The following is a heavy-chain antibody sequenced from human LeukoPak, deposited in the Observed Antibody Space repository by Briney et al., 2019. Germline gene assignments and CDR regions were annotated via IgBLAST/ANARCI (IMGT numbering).Heavy chain of an antibody. CDR1: GFTFNTYS. CDR3: ARGLVVVPAAIRTYYYYYVDV. D-gene: IGHD2-2*02. CDR2: ISDGSTYI. V-gene: IGHV3-21*01. J-gene: IGHJ6*03. Sequence: GGSLRLSCAASGFTFNTYSMNWVRQAPGKGLEWVSSISDGSTYIYYADSVKGRFTISRDNAKNSLYLQMNSLRADDTAVYYCARGLVVVPAAIRTYYYYYVDVWGKGTTVTVSS.